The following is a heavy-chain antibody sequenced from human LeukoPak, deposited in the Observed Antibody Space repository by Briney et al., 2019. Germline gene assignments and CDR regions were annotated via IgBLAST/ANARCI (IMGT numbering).Heavy chain of an antibody. J-gene: IGHJ5*01. CDR3: AREGWWFDS. CDR1: GGSISSGSYF. V-gene: IGHV4-61*02. Sequence: SETLSLTCTVSGGSISSGSYFWAWIRQSAGKGLEWIGRIYSSGLTNYNPSFESRVTISVDTSKNQFSLKLSSVTAADTAVYCCAREGWWFDSWGQGTLVTVSS. D-gene: IGHD2-15*01. CDR2: IYSSGLT.